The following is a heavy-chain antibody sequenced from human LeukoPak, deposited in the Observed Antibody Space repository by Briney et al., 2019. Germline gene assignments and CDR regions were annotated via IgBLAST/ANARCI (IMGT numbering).Heavy chain of an antibody. V-gene: IGHV3-48*03. CDR1: EFTFSTYE. J-gene: IGHJ3*01. Sequence: GGSLRLSCEASEFTFSTYEMNWVRQAPGKGLEWIAYIMGGGRVIYYKDSVKGRFIISRDNAKKSLFLQTNSLRVEDTAVYYCWGTDKTGPETFDVWGLGTMVTVSS. D-gene: IGHD3-16*01. CDR3: WGTDKTGPETFDV. CDR2: IMGGGRVI.